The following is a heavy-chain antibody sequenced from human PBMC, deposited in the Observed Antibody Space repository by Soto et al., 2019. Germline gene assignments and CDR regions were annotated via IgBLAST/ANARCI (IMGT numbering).Heavy chain of an antibody. Sequence: GASVKVSSKAPGYTFTSYGISWVRQAPGQGLEWMGWISAYNGNTNYAQKLQGRVTMTTDTSTSTAYMELRSLRSDDTAVYYCARGRLKWQLVRDFGYWGQGTLVTVSS. CDR1: GYTFTSYG. V-gene: IGHV1-18*01. J-gene: IGHJ4*02. D-gene: IGHD6-6*01. CDR3: ARGRLKWQLVRDFGY. CDR2: ISAYNGNT.